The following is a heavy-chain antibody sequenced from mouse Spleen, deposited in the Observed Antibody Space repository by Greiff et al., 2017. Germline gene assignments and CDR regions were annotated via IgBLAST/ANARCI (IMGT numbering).Heavy chain of an antibody. CDR2: ILPGSGST. CDR1: GYTFTGYW. CDR3: ARWDSYYSYDPWFAY. Sequence: VHLVESGAELMKPGASVKLSCKATGYTFTGYWIEWVKQRPGHGLEWIGEILPGSGSTNYNEKFKGKATFTADTSSNTAYMQLSSLTTEDSAIYYCARWDSYYSYDPWFAYWGQGTLVTVSA. D-gene: IGHD2-12*01. V-gene: IGHV1-9*01. J-gene: IGHJ3*01.